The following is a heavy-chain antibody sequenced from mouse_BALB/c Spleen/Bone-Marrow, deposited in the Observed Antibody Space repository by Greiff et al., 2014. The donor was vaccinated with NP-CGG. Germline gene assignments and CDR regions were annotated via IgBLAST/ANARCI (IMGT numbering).Heavy chain of an antibody. CDR2: ISNGGGST. Sequence: EVMLVESGGGLVQPGGSLKLSCAASGFTFSSYTMSWVRLTPEKRLEWVAYISNGGGSTYYPDTVKGRFTISRDNAKNTLYLQMSSLKSEDTAMYYCARHGGSRGYYFDYWGQGTTLTVSS. V-gene: IGHV5-12-2*01. J-gene: IGHJ2*01. CDR3: ARHGGSRGYYFDY. D-gene: IGHD1-1*01. CDR1: GFTFSSYT.